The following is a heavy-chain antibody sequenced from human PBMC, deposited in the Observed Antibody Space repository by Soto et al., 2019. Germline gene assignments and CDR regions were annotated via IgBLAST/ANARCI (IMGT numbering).Heavy chain of an antibody. J-gene: IGHJ4*02. Sequence: EVQLVESGGDLVQPGGSLSLSCVASGFTFSNYWMNWVRQAPGMGLEWVAGIKEEASEKNYVVSVKGRFSISRDNAKNSLFLQLNSLRAADTAVYYCATAIEAPFNNYDYWGQGTRVTVSS. CDR2: IKEEASEK. CDR3: ATAIEAPFNNYDY. CDR1: GFTFSNYW. V-gene: IGHV3-7*01.